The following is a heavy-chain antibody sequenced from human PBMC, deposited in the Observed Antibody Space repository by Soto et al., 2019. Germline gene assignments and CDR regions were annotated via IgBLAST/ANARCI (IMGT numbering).Heavy chain of an antibody. D-gene: IGHD6-19*01. CDR1: GGSISTYY. V-gene: IGHV4-59*08. J-gene: IGHJ4*01. CDR3: ARHDGFSSGWIFDY. Sequence: PSETLSLTCTVSGGSISTYYWTWIRQPPGRGLEWIGFIYYAGSTKYNPSLNSRVTISVDTSKNQFSLTVTSVTAADTAVYYCARHDGFSSGWIFDYWGHGTLVTVSS. CDR2: IYYAGST.